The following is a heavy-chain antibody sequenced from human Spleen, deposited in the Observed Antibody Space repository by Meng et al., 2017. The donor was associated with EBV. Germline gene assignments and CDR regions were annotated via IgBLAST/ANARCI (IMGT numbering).Heavy chain of an antibody. CDR2: VHYTGST. CDR1: GDSISSFYY. J-gene: IGHJ5*02. CDR3: ARRGLTTGWFDP. D-gene: IGHD4-11*01. V-gene: IGHV4-38-2*02. Sequence: QRQLRASGPGQVKPSGTLSLPCTVSGDSISSFYYWGWSRQPPGRGLEWIGSVHYTGSTYYNPSLKSRVTISVDRSKNQFSLKLSSVTAADTAVYYCARRGLTTGWFDPWGQGTLVTVSS.